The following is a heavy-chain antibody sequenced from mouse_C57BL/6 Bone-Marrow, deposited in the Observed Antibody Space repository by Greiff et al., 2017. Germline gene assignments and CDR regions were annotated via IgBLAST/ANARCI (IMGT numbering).Heavy chain of an antibody. V-gene: IGHV1-64*01. Sequence: QVHVKQPGAELVKPGASVKLSCKASGYTFTSYWMPWVKQRPGQGLEWIGMIHPNNGSTNYNEKFKSKATLTVDKSSSTAYMQLSSLTSEDSAVYYCAREGITKTWFAYWGQGTLVTVSA. D-gene: IGHD2-4*01. J-gene: IGHJ3*01. CDR3: AREGITKTWFAY. CDR2: IHPNNGST. CDR1: GYTFTSYW.